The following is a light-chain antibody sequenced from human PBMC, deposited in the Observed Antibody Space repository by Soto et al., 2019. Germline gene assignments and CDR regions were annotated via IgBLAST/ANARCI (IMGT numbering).Light chain of an antibody. J-gene: IGKJ1*01. CDR3: QQYNTYSWT. Sequence: DIQMTQSPSILSASVGDRVAITCRASQTISTWLAWYQLKPGKAPKLLIFDASSLESGVPSRFGGSGSGTEFTLTISSLQPDDFATYYYQQYNTYSWTFGQGTKV. CDR2: DAS. CDR1: QTISTW. V-gene: IGKV1-5*01.